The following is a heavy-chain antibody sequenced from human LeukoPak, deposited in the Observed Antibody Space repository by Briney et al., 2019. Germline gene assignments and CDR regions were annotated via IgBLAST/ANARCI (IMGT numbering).Heavy chain of an antibody. CDR3: AKDLCSGGSCYFHDY. CDR1: GFTFTSYA. J-gene: IGHJ4*02. V-gene: IGHV3-23*01. D-gene: IGHD2-15*01. CDR2: ITGTGGST. Sequence: GGSLRLSCAASGFTFTSYAMSWVRQAPGKGLEWVSAITGTGGSTYYAASVKGRFTVSRDNSKNTLYLQMSSLRAEDTAMYYCAKDLCSGGSCYFHDYWGREPWSPSPQ.